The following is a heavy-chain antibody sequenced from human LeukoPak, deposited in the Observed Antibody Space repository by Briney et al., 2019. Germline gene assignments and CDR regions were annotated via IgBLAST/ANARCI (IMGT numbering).Heavy chain of an antibody. CDR1: GGSFSGYY. Sequence: PSEPLSLTCAVYGGSFSGYYWSWIRQPTGKGLEWIGEINHSGSTNYNPSLKSRVTISVDTSKTQFSLKLSSVTAADTAVYYCARGPPGLARIAAAGLVYYYYMDVWGKGTTVTVSS. J-gene: IGHJ6*03. D-gene: IGHD6-13*01. CDR3: ARGPPGLARIAAAGLVYYYYMDV. CDR2: INHSGST. V-gene: IGHV4-34*01.